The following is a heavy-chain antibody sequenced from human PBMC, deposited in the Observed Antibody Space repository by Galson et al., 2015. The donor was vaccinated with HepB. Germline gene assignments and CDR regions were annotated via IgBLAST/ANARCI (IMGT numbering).Heavy chain of an antibody. J-gene: IGHJ4*02. Sequence: SLRLSCAASGFTFSYSMNWVRQAPGRGLEWVSYISSSSSTIYYADSVKGRFTISRDNAKNSLYLQMNSLRDEDTAVYYCARLGRREGYWGQGTLVTVSS. CDR1: GFTFSYS. D-gene: IGHD3-10*01. CDR2: ISSSSSTI. CDR3: ARLGRREGY. V-gene: IGHV3-48*02.